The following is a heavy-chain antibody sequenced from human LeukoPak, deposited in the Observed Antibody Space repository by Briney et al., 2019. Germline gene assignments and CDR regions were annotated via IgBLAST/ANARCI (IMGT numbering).Heavy chain of an antibody. J-gene: IGHJ4*02. Sequence: SETLSLTCTVPGASVRGYYWSWIRQPPGKGLEWIGYIHYTGNTDYNPSLTSRVTMSVDTSKNQFSLMLTSVTAADTAVYYCARGYGSGSYNNFNQWGQGLLVAVSS. CDR2: IHYTGNT. V-gene: IGHV4-59*02. CDR1: GASVRGYY. CDR3: ARGYGSGSYNNFNQ. D-gene: IGHD3-10*01.